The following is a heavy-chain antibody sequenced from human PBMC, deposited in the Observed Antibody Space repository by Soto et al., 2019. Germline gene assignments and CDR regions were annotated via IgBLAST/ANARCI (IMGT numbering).Heavy chain of an antibody. J-gene: IGHJ5*02. CDR2: INDYNGNT. CDR3: ARVLPPFAP. CDR1: GYTFTSYG. V-gene: IGHV1-18*01. Sequence: QVQLVHPGAEGKKPGASGKVSCKASGYTFTSYGTSWVRQAPGKGLEWMGWINDYNGNTNYAQKLQGRVTMTKYTSTSTAYMELRSLRSDDTAVYYCARVLPPFAPWGQGTLVTVSS.